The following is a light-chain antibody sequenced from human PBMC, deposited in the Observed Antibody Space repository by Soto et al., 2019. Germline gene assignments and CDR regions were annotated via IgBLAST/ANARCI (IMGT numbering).Light chain of an antibody. V-gene: IGKV3D-15*01. CDR1: QSVSSD. J-gene: IGKJ1*01. CDR3: QQYNKWPGT. CDR2: DAS. Sequence: EIVMTQSPASLSVSPGERATLSCRASQSVSSDLAWYQQKLGQAPRLLIYDASRRATAIPARFSGSGSGTEFTLTISSLQSEDFAVYYCQQYNKWPGTFGEGTKVEIK.